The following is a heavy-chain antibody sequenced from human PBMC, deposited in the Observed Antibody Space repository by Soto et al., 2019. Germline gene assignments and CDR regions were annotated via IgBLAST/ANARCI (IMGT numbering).Heavy chain of an antibody. J-gene: IGHJ6*02. CDR1: GGTFSSYG. D-gene: IGHD5-12*01. CDR3: ARGGAGRGYDFHGMDV. Sequence: SVKVSCKASGGTFSSYGISWVLQAPGQGLEWMGGIIPIFGTANYAQKFQGRVTITADESTSTAYMELSSLRSEDTAVYYCARGGAGRGYDFHGMDVWGQGTTVIVSS. CDR2: IIPIFGTA. V-gene: IGHV1-69*13.